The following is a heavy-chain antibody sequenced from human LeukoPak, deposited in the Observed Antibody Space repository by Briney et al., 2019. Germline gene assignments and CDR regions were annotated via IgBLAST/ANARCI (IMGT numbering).Heavy chain of an antibody. CDR1: GFTFSSYS. J-gene: IGHJ4*02. CDR2: ISSSSSYI. Sequence: KTGGSLRLSCAASGFTFSSYSMNWIRQAPGKGLEWVSSISSSSSYIYYADSVKGRFTISRDNAKNSLYLQMNSLRAEDTAVYYCARDPYYDFWSGYPYFDYWGQGTLVTVSS. D-gene: IGHD3-3*01. CDR3: ARDPYYDFWSGYPYFDY. V-gene: IGHV3-21*01.